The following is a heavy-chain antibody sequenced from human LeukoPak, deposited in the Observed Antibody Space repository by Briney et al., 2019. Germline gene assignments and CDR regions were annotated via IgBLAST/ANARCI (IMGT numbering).Heavy chain of an antibody. V-gene: IGHV3-30*04. CDR3: ASSFEAYGSGSYYNEVDY. CDR1: GFTLSSYA. D-gene: IGHD3-10*01. CDR2: ISYDGSNK. J-gene: IGHJ4*02. Sequence: GGSLRLSCAASGFTLSSYAMHWVRQAPGKGLEWVAVISYDGSNKYYADSVKGRFTISRDNSKNTLYLQMNSLRAEDTAVYYCASSFEAYGSGSYYNEVDYWGQGTLVTVSS.